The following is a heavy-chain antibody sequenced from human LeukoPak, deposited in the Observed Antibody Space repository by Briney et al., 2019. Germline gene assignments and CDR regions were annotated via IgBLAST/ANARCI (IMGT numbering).Heavy chain of an antibody. J-gene: IGHJ6*03. Sequence: ASVKVSCKASGYTFTSYAMNWVRQAPGQGLEGMGWMNTNTGNPTYAQGFTGRFVFSLDTSVSTAYLQISSLKAEDTAVYYCARDMTTVTTHYYYYYMDVWGKGTTVTISS. CDR1: GYTFTSYA. CDR2: MNTNTGNP. CDR3: ARDMTTVTTHYYYYYMDV. D-gene: IGHD4-11*01. V-gene: IGHV7-4-1*02.